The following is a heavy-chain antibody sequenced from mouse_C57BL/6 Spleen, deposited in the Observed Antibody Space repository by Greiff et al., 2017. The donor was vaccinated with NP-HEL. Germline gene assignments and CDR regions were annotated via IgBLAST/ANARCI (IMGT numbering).Heavy chain of an antibody. J-gene: IGHJ2*01. D-gene: IGHD6-2*01. CDR1: GYTFTSYT. CDR3: ARSLPPYYFDY. V-gene: IGHV1-4*01. Sequence: VKLMESGAELARPGASVKMSCKASGYTFTSYTMHWVKQRPGQGLEWIGYINPSSGYTKYNQKFKDKATLTADKSSSTAYMQLSSLTSEDSAVYYCARSLPPYYFDYWGQGTTLTVSS. CDR2: INPSSGYT.